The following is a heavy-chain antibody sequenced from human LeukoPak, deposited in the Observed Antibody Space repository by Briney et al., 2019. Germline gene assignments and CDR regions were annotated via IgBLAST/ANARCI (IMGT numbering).Heavy chain of an antibody. CDR1: GGSFSGYY. CDR3: ARGLNYDYVWGSPRYLDY. J-gene: IGHJ4*02. D-gene: IGHD3-16*01. Sequence: PSETLSLTCAVSGGSFSGYYWSWIRQPPGKGLEWIGEINHSGSTNYNPSLKSRVTISVDTSKNQFSLKLSSVTAADTAVYYCARGLNYDYVWGSPRYLDYWGQGTLVTVSS. CDR2: INHSGST. V-gene: IGHV4-34*01.